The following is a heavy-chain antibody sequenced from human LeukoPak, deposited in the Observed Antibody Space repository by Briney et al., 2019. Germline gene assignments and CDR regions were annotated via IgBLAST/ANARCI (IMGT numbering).Heavy chain of an antibody. D-gene: IGHD5-24*01. J-gene: IGHJ4*02. V-gene: IGHV3-7*01. CDR1: GFTFSIYW. CDR3: ARAHPRWLQSDY. Sequence: GGSLRLSCAASGFTFSIYWMSWVRQAPGKGLEWVANIKQDGSEKYYVDSVKGRFTISRDNAKNSLYLQMNSLRAEDTAVYYCARAHPRWLQSDYWGQGTLVTVSS. CDR2: IKQDGSEK.